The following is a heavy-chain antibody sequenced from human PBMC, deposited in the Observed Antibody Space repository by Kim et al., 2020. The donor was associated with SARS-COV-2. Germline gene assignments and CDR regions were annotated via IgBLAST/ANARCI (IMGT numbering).Heavy chain of an antibody. J-gene: IGHJ4*02. CDR1: GGSFSGYY. CDR2: INHSGST. V-gene: IGHV4-34*01. D-gene: IGHD3-22*01. Sequence: SETLSLTCAVYGGSFSGYYWSWIRQPPGKGLEWIGEINHSGSTNYNPSLKSRVTISVDTSKNQFSLKLSSVTAADTAVYYCARGRYYYDSSGYYYFDYWGQGTLVTVSS. CDR3: ARGRYYYDSSGYYYFDY.